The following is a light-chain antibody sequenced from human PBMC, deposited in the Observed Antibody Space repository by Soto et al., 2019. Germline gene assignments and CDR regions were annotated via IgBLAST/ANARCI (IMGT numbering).Light chain of an antibody. CDR1: SSNIGSNT. CDR3: ASWDVTLSGLYL. CDR2: TNN. J-gene: IGLJ1*01. Sequence: SALTQPASASGTPGQRVTISCSGSSSNIGSNTVNWYQQLPGTAPKLLIYTNNQRPSGVPDRFSGSKSGTSASLAISGLQSEDEADYYCASWDVTLSGLYLLGTVTKVT. V-gene: IGLV1-44*01.